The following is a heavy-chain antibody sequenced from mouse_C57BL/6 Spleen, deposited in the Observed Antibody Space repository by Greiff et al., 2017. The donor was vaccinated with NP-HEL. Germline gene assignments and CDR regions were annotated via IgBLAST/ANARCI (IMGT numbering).Heavy chain of an antibody. CDR1: GYAFTNYL. D-gene: IGHD1-1*01. Sequence: QVHVKQSGAELVRPGTSVKVSCKASGYAFTNYLIEWVKQRPGQGLEWIGVINPGSGGTHYNEKFKGKATLTADKSSSTAYMQLSSLTSEDSAVYFCARSGIPITTVVATHFDYWGQGTTLTVSS. CDR2: INPGSGGT. CDR3: ARSGIPITTVVATHFDY. J-gene: IGHJ2*01. V-gene: IGHV1-54*01.